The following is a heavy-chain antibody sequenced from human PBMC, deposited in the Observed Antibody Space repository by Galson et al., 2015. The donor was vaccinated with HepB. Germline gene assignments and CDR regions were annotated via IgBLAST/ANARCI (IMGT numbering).Heavy chain of an antibody. CDR2: LWSARGHQ. CDR1: GFIFGTYG. Sequence: SLRLCCAGAGFIFGTYGLRCVRQAPGAGLEWEARLWSARGHQIYACSAKGRFPLSRANSKTTVDLHMMMPRVADTSVYYCARAGREELDYDDSSAFMFHGMDVWGQGTTVSVS. D-gene: IGHD3-22*01. J-gene: IGHJ6*02. CDR3: ARAGREELDYDDSSAFMFHGMDV. V-gene: IGHV3-33*01.